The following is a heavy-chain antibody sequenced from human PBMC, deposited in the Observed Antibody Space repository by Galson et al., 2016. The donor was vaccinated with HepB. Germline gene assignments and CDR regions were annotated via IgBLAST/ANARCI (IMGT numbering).Heavy chain of an antibody. CDR1: GYTFTTHT. Sequence: SVKVSCKASGYTFTTHTMHWVRQAPGQRLEWMGWINAAKGTTKYSQKFQGRVTISRDTSETTAYMELNSLTSEDTAMYYCARAGGMITFGGPTPSTWFDPWGQATLVTVSS. V-gene: IGHV1-3*01. D-gene: IGHD3-16*01. CDR3: ARAGGMITFGGPTPSTWFDP. CDR2: INAAKGTT. J-gene: IGHJ5*02.